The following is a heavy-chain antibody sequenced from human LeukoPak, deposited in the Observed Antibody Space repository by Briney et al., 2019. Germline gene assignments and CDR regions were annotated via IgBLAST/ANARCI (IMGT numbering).Heavy chain of an antibody. CDR1: GCTFSSYA. CDR3: ARERTTYYYDSSGYPGEG. Sequence: SVKVSCKASGCTFSSYAISWVRQAPGQGLEWMGRIIPIFGTANYAQKFQGRVTITTDESTSTAYMELSSLRSEDTAVYYCARERTTYYYDSSGYPGEGWGQGTLVTVSS. D-gene: IGHD3-22*01. CDR2: IIPIFGTA. V-gene: IGHV1-69*05. J-gene: IGHJ4*02.